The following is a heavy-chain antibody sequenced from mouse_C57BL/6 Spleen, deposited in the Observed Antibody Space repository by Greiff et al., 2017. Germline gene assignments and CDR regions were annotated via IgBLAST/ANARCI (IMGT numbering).Heavy chain of an antibody. D-gene: IGHD1-1*01. CDR3: ARADYGSLWYFDV. CDR1: GYTFTSYW. Sequence: QVQLQQPGAELVKPGASVKMSCKASGYTFTSYWITWVKQRPGQGLEWIGDIYPGSGSTSYNEKFKSKATLTVDTSSSTAYMQLSSLTSEDSAVYYCARADYGSLWYFDVWGTGTTVTVAS. J-gene: IGHJ1*03. V-gene: IGHV1-55*01. CDR2: IYPGSGST.